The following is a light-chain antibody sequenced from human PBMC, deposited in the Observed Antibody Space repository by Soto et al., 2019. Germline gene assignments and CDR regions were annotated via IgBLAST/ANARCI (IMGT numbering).Light chain of an antibody. CDR2: GAS. CDR3: QQYKFWPRT. V-gene: IGKV3-15*01. J-gene: IGKJ1*01. CDR1: QTIGTF. Sequence: ETVMTQSPGTVSVSPGEGATLSCGASQTIGTFLAWYQYKPSQSPTLLIYGASTRAPGVPARFSGSGSGTEFTLTISSLQSEDFAVYYCQQYKFWPRTFGQGTKVDIK.